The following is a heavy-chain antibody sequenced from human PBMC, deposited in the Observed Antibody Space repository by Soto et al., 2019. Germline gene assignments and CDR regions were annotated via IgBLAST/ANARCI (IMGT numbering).Heavy chain of an antibody. Sequence: PGESLKISCKASGYSFTTYWIGWVRQMPGKGLEWVGIIYPGDSDTRYGPSFQGQVTISADKSIRTAYLQWSSLKASDTAMYYCARLRDLLVSKGDFDYWGLGTLVTVSS. J-gene: IGHJ4*02. V-gene: IGHV5-51*01. CDR3: ARLRDLLVSKGDFDY. CDR1: GYSFTTYW. D-gene: IGHD3-10*01. CDR2: IYPGDSDT.